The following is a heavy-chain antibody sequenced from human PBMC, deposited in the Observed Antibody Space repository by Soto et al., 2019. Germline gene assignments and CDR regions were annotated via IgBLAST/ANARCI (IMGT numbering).Heavy chain of an antibody. CDR3: ARINDFWSRYYYFDY. J-gene: IGHJ4*02. D-gene: IGHD3-3*01. CDR1: GGSISSSSYY. Sequence: SGTLSLTCTVSGGSISSSSYYWGWIRQPPGKGLEWIGSIYYSGSTYYNPSLKSRVTISVDTSKNQFSLKLSSVTAADTAVYYCARINDFWSRYYYFDYWGQGTLVTVSS. V-gene: IGHV4-39*01. CDR2: IYYSGST.